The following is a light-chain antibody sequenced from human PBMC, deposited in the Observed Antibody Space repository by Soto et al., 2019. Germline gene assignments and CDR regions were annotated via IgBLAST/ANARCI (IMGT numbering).Light chain of an antibody. Sequence: DIFTIACRASQGISDYLAWYQQKPGKVPKLLIYAASTLQSGVPSRLSGSGAGTDFTLTISSMQPDDFATYYCQQYNSYWTFGQGTKVDIK. V-gene: IGKV1-27*01. CDR1: QGISDY. CDR2: AAS. CDR3: QQYNSYWT. J-gene: IGKJ1*01.